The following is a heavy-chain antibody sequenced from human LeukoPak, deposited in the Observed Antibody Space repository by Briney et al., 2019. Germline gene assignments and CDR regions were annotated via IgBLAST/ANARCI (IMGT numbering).Heavy chain of an antibody. J-gene: IGHJ4*02. CDR3: ARGRDSYYYGSGSYRY. V-gene: IGHV3-21*01. D-gene: IGHD3-10*01. Sequence: GGSLRLSCAASGFAFSSYSMTWVRQAPGKGLEWVSSINVSPAYISYADSVKGRFTISRVNAKNSLYLHVNSLRAEDTAVYFCARGRDSYYYGSGSYRYWGQGTLVTVSS. CDR1: GFAFSSYS. CDR2: INVSPAYI.